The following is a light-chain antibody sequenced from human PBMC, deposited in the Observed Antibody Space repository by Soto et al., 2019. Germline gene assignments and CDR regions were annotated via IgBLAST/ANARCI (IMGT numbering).Light chain of an antibody. Sequence: EILLTQSPGTLSLSPGERATLSCRASQSVSNNYLAWYQQKPGQAPRLLIYGASSRATGTPDRFSGSGSGTDFTLTINRLEPEDFALYYCQQYGSSPPTFGQGTKVDIK. V-gene: IGKV3-20*01. CDR1: QSVSNNY. CDR2: GAS. CDR3: QQYGSSPPT. J-gene: IGKJ1*01.